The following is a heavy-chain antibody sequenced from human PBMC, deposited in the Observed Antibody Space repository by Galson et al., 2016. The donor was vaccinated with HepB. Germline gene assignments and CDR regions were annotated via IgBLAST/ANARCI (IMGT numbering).Heavy chain of an antibody. D-gene: IGHD1-1*01. V-gene: IGHV3-23*01. CDR2: MSGNGGTT. CDR1: GFTFSSYA. J-gene: IGHJ6*02. CDR3: AKQSPGRTGVPPYYYYYYGIDV. Sequence: SLRLSCAASGFTFSSYAMSWVRQAPGKGLEWVSAMSGNGGTTYYADSVKGRFTILRDNSKNTAYLQVNSLRAEDTAVYFCAKQSPGRTGVPPYYYYYYGIDVWGPGTTVTVSS.